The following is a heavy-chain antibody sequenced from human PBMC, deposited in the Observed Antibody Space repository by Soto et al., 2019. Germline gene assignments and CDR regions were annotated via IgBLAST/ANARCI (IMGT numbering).Heavy chain of an antibody. J-gene: IGHJ4*02. V-gene: IGHV3-23*01. Sequence: GGSLRLSCAASGFTFSTYAMSWVRQAPGKGLEWVSGISSSGDSTNYADSVKGRFTISRDNSKNTVYLQMNSLRAEDTAVYYCGRKSYCSSTSCYKFDYWGQGTLVTVS. D-gene: IGHD2-2*02. CDR3: GRKSYCSSTSCYKFDY. CDR2: ISSSGDST. CDR1: GFTFSTYA.